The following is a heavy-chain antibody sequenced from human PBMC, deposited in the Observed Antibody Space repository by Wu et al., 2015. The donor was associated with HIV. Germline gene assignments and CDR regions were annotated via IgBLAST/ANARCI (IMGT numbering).Heavy chain of an antibody. J-gene: IGHJ3*02. CDR3: ARPNGDQDSSGSLGPFDI. CDR1: GGTFSSYA. Sequence: QVQLVQSGAEVKKPGSSVKVSCKASGGTFSSYAISWVRQAPGQGLEWMGGIIPIFGTANYAQKFQGRVTITTDESTSTAYMELSSLRSEDTAVYYCARPNGDQDSSGSLGPFDIWGQGTMVTVSS. V-gene: IGHV1-69*05. D-gene: IGHD3-22*01. CDR2: IIPIFGTA.